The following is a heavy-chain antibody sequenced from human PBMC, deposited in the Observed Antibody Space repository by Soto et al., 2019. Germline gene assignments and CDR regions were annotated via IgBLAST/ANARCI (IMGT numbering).Heavy chain of an antibody. D-gene: IGHD2-2*02. Sequence: LXLSCAAAGFTFRNYSVSWVRQAPGKGLEWVSAISRSGGTSYYADSVKGRFTISRDNAKNTLYLQMDNLRAEDTAVYYCARGDCSAAGCYIHYYYGMDAWGQGSTVTVSS. J-gene: IGHJ6*02. CDR3: ARGDCSAAGCYIHYYYGMDA. CDR2: ISRSGGTS. CDR1: GFTFRNYS. V-gene: IGHV3-23*01.